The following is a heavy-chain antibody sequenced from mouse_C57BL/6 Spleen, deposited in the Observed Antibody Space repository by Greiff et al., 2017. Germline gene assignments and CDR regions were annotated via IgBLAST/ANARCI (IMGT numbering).Heavy chain of an antibody. Sequence: VKLMESGAELARPGASVKLSCKASGYTFTSYGISWVKQRTGQGLEWIGEIYPRSGNTYYNEKFKGKATLTADKSSSTAYMELRSLTSEDSAVYFCARNWEGPDYWGQGTTLTVSS. J-gene: IGHJ2*01. CDR1: GYTFTSYG. CDR2: IYPRSGNT. D-gene: IGHD4-1*01. V-gene: IGHV1-81*01. CDR3: ARNWEGPDY.